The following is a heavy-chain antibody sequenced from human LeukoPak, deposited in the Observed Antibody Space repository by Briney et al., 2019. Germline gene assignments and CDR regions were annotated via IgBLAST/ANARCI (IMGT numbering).Heavy chain of an antibody. CDR3: AREVYYDSSDY. Sequence: PSETLSLTCTVSGGSMSIGTYYWGWIRQPPGKGLEWIGSIYYSGSTYYNPSLKSRVTISVDTSKNQFSLKLSSVTAADTAVYYCAREVYYDSSDYWGQGTLVTVSS. D-gene: IGHD3-16*01. V-gene: IGHV4-39*07. CDR1: GGSMSIGTYY. J-gene: IGHJ4*02. CDR2: IYYSGST.